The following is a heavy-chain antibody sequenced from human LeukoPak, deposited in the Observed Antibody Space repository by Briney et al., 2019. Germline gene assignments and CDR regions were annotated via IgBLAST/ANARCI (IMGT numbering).Heavy chain of an antibody. CDR2: IRYDGSNK. V-gene: IGHV3-30*02. J-gene: IGHJ6*03. CDR3: AKESRYSSSPLDYYYYMDV. Sequence: PGGSLRLSCAASGFTFSSYGMHWVRQAPGKGLEWVAFIRYDGSNKYYADSVKGRFTISRDNSKNTLYLQMNSLRAEDTAVYYCAKESRYSSSPLDYYYYMDVWGKGTTVTVSS. D-gene: IGHD6-6*01. CDR1: GFTFSSYG.